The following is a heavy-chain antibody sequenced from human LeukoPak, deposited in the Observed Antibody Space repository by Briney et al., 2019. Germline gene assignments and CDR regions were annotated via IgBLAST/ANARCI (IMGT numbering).Heavy chain of an antibody. CDR3: AGIAVAGDYYYYGMDV. D-gene: IGHD6-19*01. Sequence: GGSLRLSCAASGFTFSSYWMSWVRQAPGKGLEWVANIKQDGSEKYYVGSVRGRFTISRDNAKNSLYLQMNSLRAEDTAVYYCAGIAVAGDYYYYGMDVWGQGTTVTVSS. CDR2: IKQDGSEK. CDR1: GFTFSSYW. J-gene: IGHJ6*02. V-gene: IGHV3-7*03.